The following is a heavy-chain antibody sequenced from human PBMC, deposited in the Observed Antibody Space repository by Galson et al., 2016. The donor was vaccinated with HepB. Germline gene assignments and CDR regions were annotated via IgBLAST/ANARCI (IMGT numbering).Heavy chain of an antibody. CDR3: ATVYDYWAI. Sequence: SETLSLTCSISSGSVSSDNWWSWVRQTPGKGLEWIGKIHHSGNTDYNPSLKSRVFLSIDKSKNHFPLRLTSMTAADTAVYYCATVYDYWAIWGRGTMVTVSS. D-gene: IGHD3-16*01. CDR2: IHHSGNT. V-gene: IGHV4-4*02. J-gene: IGHJ3*02. CDR1: SGSVSSDNW.